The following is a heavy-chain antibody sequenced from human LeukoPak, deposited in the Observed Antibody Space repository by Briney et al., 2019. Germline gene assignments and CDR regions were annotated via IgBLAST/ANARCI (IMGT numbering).Heavy chain of an antibody. J-gene: IGHJ3*02. Sequence: SQTLSLTCTVSGGFISSGSYYWGWIRQPAGRGLEWIGRIYTSGSTNYNPSLKSRVTISVDTSKNQFSLKLRSVTAADTAVYYCARDWYYYDSSGYRGWAFDIWGQGTMVTVSS. CDR1: GGFISSGSYY. CDR2: IYTSGST. V-gene: IGHV4-61*02. D-gene: IGHD3-22*01. CDR3: ARDWYYYDSSGYRGWAFDI.